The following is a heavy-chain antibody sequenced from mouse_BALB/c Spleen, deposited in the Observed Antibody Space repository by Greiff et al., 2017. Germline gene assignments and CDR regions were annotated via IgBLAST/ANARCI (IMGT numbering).Heavy chain of an antibody. CDR3: ARIYGNYEGAMDY. J-gene: IGHJ4*01. V-gene: IGHV3-8*02. D-gene: IGHD2-1*01. CDR2: ISYSGST. Sequence: VQLKQSGPSLVKPSQTLSLTCSVTGDSITSGYWNWIRKFPGNKLEYMGYISYSGSTYYNPSLKSRISITRDTSKNQYYLQLNSVTTEDTATYYCARIYGNYEGAMDYWGQGTSVTVSS. CDR1: GDSITSGY.